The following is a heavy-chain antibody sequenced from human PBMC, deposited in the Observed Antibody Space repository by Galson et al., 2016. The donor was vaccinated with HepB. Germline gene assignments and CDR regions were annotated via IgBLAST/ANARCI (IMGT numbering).Heavy chain of an antibody. D-gene: IGHD2-2*03. Sequence: SLRLSCAASGFTFKNFGMTWVCQAPGKGLEWVSTICGSCGDIDYADSVQGRFTISRDNSKNTLSLQINSLRAEDTATYYCAIDPSHWIENPFALWGQGTRVTVSS. CDR3: AIDPSHWIENPFAL. CDR2: ICGSCGDI. CDR1: GFTFKNFG. J-gene: IGHJ4*02. V-gene: IGHV3-23*01.